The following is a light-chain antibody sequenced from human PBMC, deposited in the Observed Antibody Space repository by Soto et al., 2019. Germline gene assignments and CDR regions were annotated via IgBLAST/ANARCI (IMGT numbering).Light chain of an antibody. J-gene: IGKJ1*01. CDR3: TQGTHWPRT. V-gene: IGKV2-30*01. Sequence: VVLTQSPLSLPVNFGQPASISCRSSKILVYSDGNTHLSWFHQRPGQSPRRLIYRVSSRDSGVPDRFRGSGSGTDFTLEISRVEAEDVGIYFCTQGTHWPRTFGQGTKVEVK. CDR1: KILVYSDGNTH. CDR2: RVS.